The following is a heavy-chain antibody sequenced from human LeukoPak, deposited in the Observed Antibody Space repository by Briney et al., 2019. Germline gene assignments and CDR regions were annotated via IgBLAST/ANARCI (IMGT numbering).Heavy chain of an antibody. CDR2: ISAYNGNT. J-gene: IGHJ5*02. Sequence: GASVKVSCKASGYTFTSYGISWVRQAPAQGLEWMGWISAYNGNTNYAQKLKGRVTMTTDTSTSTAYMELRSLRSDDTAVYYCARAPAFIAVAGSGNWFDPWGQGTLVTVSS. CDR1: GYTFTSYG. V-gene: IGHV1-18*01. CDR3: ARAPAFIAVAGSGNWFDP. D-gene: IGHD6-19*01.